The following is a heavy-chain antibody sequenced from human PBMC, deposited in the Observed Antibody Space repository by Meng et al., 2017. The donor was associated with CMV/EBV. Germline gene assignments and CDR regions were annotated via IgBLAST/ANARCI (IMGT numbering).Heavy chain of an antibody. CDR3: ARVGIRSSWYEPGTGWFDP. CDR1: GGSVYNGGYY. D-gene: IGHD6-13*01. J-gene: IGHJ5*02. CDR2: IYYNGST. V-gene: IGHV4-61*08. Sequence: SETLSLTCTVSGGSVYNGGYYWNWIRQPPGKGLQWIGYIYYNGSTNYNPSLKSRVTISVDTSKNQFSLKLRSVTTADTAVYYCARVGIRSSWYEPGTGWFDPWGQGTLVTVSS.